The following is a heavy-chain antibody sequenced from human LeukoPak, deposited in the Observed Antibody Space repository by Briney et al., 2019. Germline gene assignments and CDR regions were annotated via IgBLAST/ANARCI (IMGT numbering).Heavy chain of an antibody. D-gene: IGHD3-16*01. V-gene: IGHV3-15*01. Sequence: PGGSLRLSCAASGFTVGSNHVSWLRLAPGKGLEWVGRIKSQTDGRTTDYAAPVKGRFTISRDDSKNTLYLQVNSLKTGDTGVYYCTADVMAANDYWGQGTLVTVSS. CDR1: GFTVGSNH. CDR3: TADVMAANDY. CDR2: IKSQTDGRTT. J-gene: IGHJ4*02.